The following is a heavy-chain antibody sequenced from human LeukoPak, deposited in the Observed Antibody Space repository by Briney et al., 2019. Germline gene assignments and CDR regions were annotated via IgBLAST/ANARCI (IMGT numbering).Heavy chain of an antibody. CDR2: IYPGDSDT. CDR3: ARGDVVRGVSWFDS. CDR1: GYTFTSYW. J-gene: IGHJ5*01. D-gene: IGHD2-21*02. Sequence: GESLKISCQGSGYTFTSYWIGWVRQMPVKGLELMGSIYPGDSDTKYSPSFQGQVTISVDKSTNTADLQWKSLKASDTAMYYCARGDVVRGVSWFDSWGQGALVTVS. V-gene: IGHV5-51*01.